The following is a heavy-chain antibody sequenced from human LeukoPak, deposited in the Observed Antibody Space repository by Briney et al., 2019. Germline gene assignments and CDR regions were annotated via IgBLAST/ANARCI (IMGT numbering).Heavy chain of an antibody. V-gene: IGHV4-31*03. D-gene: IGHD3-16*01. Sequence: PSQTLSLTCTVSGGSISSGGYYWSLLRHPPGRLQEWSGYIYYSGGTYYNPSLKSRLTTSVDKSKNQFSLQLSALTVAETAVYYRGRTPGVGWLVGRGENWFDPWGQGTLVTVSS. CDR3: GRTPGVGWLVGRGENWFDP. CDR2: IYYSGGT. J-gene: IGHJ5*02. CDR1: GGSISSGGYY.